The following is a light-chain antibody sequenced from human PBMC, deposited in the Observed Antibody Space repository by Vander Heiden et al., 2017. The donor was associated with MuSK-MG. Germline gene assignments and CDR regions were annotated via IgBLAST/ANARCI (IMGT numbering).Light chain of an antibody. CDR1: SNDVGGYDF. V-gene: IGLV2-11*01. Sequence: QSALTQPRSVSGSPRQSVTISCTGTSNDVGGYDFVSWYQQHPGKAPKLIIYDVTKRPPGVPDRFSGSKSGNTASLTISGLQAEDEADYYCCSDIATDTLIFGGGTRLTVL. CDR2: DVT. J-gene: IGLJ2*01. CDR3: CSDIATDTLI.